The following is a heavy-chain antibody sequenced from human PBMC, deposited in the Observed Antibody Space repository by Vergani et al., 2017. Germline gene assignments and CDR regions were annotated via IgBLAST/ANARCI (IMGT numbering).Heavy chain of an antibody. CDR1: GLTFSTYD. Sequence: EVQLVESGGGLVQPGGSLRLSCAASGLTFSTYDMHWVRQATRKGLEWVSAIGNAGDTYYPGSVEGRFTISRENAKNSLYLQMNGLRAGDTAVYYCARRGSSSPALDYWGQGTLVTVSS. J-gene: IGHJ4*02. CDR2: IGNAGDT. V-gene: IGHV3-13*01. CDR3: ARRGSSSPALDY. D-gene: IGHD6-6*01.